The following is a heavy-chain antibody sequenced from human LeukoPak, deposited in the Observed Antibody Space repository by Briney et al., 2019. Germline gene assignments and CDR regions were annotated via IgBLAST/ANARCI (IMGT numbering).Heavy chain of an antibody. V-gene: IGHV4-39*01. Sequence: PSETLSLTCAVSGGPIRSSSYYWGWIRQPPGKGLEWSGSIYYSATTNYHPSLKTRATMSVDTSKIQSSLNLNSVTASYTAVYYCATQVGAARTYFDYWGQGTLVTVSS. CDR1: GGPIRSSSYY. J-gene: IGHJ4*02. CDR3: ATQVGAARTYFDY. CDR2: IYYSATT. D-gene: IGHD6-6*01.